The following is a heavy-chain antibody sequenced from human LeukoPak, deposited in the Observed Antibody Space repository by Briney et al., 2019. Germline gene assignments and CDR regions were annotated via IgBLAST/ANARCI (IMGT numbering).Heavy chain of an antibody. CDR3: AKPAPRTTIAARLDY. D-gene: IGHD6-6*01. CDR1: GFTFSSYA. J-gene: IGHJ4*02. V-gene: IGHV3-23*01. Sequence: GGSLRLSCAASGFTFSSYAMNWVRQAPGKGLEWVSTISNTGISTFYADSVRGRFTISRDNSKSTLYLQMGNVRAEDTAVYYCAKPAPRTTIAARLDYWGQGTLVTVSS. CDR2: ISNTGIST.